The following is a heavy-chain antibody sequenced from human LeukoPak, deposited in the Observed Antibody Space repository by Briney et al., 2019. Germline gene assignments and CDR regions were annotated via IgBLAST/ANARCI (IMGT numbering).Heavy chain of an antibody. CDR1: GFTFSSYW. J-gene: IGHJ5*02. Sequence: GGSLRLSCAASGFTFSSYWMHWVRQAPGKGLVWVSRINSDGSSTSYADSVKGRFTISRDNSKNTLYLQMNSLRAEDTAVYYCAKDLNARYSSSSTPSGYWFDPWGQGTLVTVSS. CDR3: AKDLNARYSSSSTPSGYWFDP. V-gene: IGHV3-74*01. CDR2: INSDGSST. D-gene: IGHD6-13*01.